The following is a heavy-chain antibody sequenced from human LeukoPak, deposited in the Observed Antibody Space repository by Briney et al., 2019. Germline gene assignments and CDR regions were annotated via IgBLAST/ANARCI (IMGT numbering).Heavy chain of an antibody. D-gene: IGHD4-11*01. CDR1: GFTFSGSA. CDR3: TSPRLQRVSYYYYYMDV. J-gene: IGHJ6*03. Sequence: PGGSLRLSCAASGFTFSGSAMYWVRQASGRGLEWVGRIRSKANSYATAYAASVKGRFTISRDDSKNTAYLQMNSLKTEDTAVYYCTSPRLQRVSYYYYYMDVWGKGTTVTVSS. V-gene: IGHV3-73*01. CDR2: IRSKANSYAT.